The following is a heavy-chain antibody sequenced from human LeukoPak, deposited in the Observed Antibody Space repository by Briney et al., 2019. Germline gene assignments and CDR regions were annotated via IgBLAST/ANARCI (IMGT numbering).Heavy chain of an antibody. CDR3: ARDGTYTRSYYYYGMDV. D-gene: IGHD3-16*01. J-gene: IGHJ6*02. CDR2: ISTSSDTI. CDR1: GFTFSSYG. Sequence: GGSLRLSCAASGFTFSSYGMHWVRRAPGKGLEWVSYISTSSDTIYYADSVMGRFTISRDNAKNSLYLQMNSLRAEDTAVYYCARDGTYTRSYYYYGMDVWGQGTTVTVSS. V-gene: IGHV3-48*04.